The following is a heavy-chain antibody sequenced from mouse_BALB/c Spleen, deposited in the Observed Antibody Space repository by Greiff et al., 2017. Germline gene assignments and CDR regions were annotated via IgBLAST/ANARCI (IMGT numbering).Heavy chain of an antibody. CDR2: IDPENGDT. V-gene: IGHV14-4*02. D-gene: IGHD2-1*01. Sequence: EVQLQQSGAELVRPGASVKLSCTASGFNIKDYYMHWVKQRPEQGLEWIGWIDPENGDTEYAPKFQGKATMTADTSSNTSYLQLSSLTSEDTAVYYCNADGNPMDYWGQGTSVTVSS. CDR1: GFNIKDYY. CDR3: NADGNPMDY. J-gene: IGHJ4*01.